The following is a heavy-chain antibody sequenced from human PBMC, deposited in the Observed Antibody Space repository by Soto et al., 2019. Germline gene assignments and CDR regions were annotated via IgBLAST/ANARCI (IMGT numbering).Heavy chain of an antibody. Sequence: SETLSLTCTVSGGSISSISYYWGWIRQPPGKGLEWIGSFYYSGSTYYNPSLKSRVTISVDTSKNQFSLKLSSVTAADTAVYYCARHAPIVATIRWYSSGWEYNWFDPWGQGTLVTVSS. J-gene: IGHJ5*02. V-gene: IGHV4-39*01. CDR2: FYYSGST. CDR3: ARHAPIVATIRWYSSGWEYNWFDP. CDR1: GGSISSISYY. D-gene: IGHD6-19*01.